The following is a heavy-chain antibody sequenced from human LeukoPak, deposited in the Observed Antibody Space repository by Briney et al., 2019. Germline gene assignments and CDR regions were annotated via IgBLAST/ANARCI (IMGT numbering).Heavy chain of an antibody. D-gene: IGHD2-2*01. CDR3: ATHCSSVSCSLATFDI. Sequence: AGGSLRLSCAASGFTFSRYWMSWVRQAPGKGPEWVANIKQDGSEKYYVDSVRGRVTISRDNARTSLYLQMNSLRAEDTAVYYCATHCSSVSCSLATFDIWGQGTMVTVSS. CDR2: IKQDGSEK. CDR1: GFTFSRYW. J-gene: IGHJ3*02. V-gene: IGHV3-7*01.